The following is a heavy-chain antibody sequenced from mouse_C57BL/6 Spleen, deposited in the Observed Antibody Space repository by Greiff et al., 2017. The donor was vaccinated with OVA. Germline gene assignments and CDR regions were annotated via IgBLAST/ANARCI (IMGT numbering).Heavy chain of an antibody. CDR3: TLRVYYGYWFAY. Sequence: VQLQQSGAELVRPGASVKLSCTASGFNIKDDYMHWVKQRPEQGLEWIGWIDPENGDTEYASKFQGKATIPADTSSNTAYLQLSSLTSVDTAVYYCTLRVYYGYWFAYWGQGTLVTVSA. V-gene: IGHV14-4*01. J-gene: IGHJ3*01. CDR2: IDPENGDT. CDR1: GFNIKDDY. D-gene: IGHD2-2*01.